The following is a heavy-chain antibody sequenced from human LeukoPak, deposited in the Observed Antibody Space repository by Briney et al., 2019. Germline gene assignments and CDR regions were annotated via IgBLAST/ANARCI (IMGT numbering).Heavy chain of an antibody. J-gene: IGHJ4*02. CDR2: ISSSSSYI. D-gene: IGHD3-16*01. CDR1: GFTFSSYS. CDR3: ARMIYVSSGWGAPFDY. V-gene: IGHV3-21*01. Sequence: GGSLRLSCAASGFTFSSYSMNWVRRAPGKGLEWVSSISSSSSYIYYADSVKGRFTISRDNAKNSLYLQMNSLRAEDTAVYYCARMIYVSSGWGAPFDYWGQGTLVTVSS.